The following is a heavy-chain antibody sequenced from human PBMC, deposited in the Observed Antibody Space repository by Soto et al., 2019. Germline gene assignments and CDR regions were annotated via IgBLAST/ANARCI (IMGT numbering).Heavy chain of an antibody. CDR2: IFYSGST. CDR1: GGSISSSRSY. CDR3: ARLGVTVTTDY. V-gene: IGHV4-39*01. Sequence: PSETLSLTCNVSGGSISSSRSYWAWIRQPPGKGLEWIANIFYSGSTYYNPSLASRVTISVDTPKNQFSLKLSSVTAADTAGYYCARLGVTVTTDYWGQGTLVTVSS. J-gene: IGHJ4*02. D-gene: IGHD4-17*01.